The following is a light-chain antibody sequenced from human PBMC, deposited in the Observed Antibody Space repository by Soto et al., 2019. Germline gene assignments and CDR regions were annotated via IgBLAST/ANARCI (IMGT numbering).Light chain of an antibody. CDR2: DAS. V-gene: IGKV1-33*01. CDR1: QNINNY. Sequence: DSQITQSPSSLSASVGDRVTITYQASQNINNYSNWYQQKPGRAPKLLIYDASNLVAGVPSRFRGSGSGTDFTFTISRLQPEDIATYYCQRHENLPTFGQGTRLEIK. CDR3: QRHENLPT. J-gene: IGKJ5*01.